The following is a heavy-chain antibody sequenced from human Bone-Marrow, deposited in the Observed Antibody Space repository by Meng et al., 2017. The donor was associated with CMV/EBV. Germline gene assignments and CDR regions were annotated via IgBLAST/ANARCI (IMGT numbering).Heavy chain of an antibody. J-gene: IGHJ3*02. CDR3: ARDQDCSSASCYLVWAFDI. CDR2: ISSSTTYI. V-gene: IGHV3-21*01. Sequence: GALKISCAASGFTFSSYSMNWVRQAPGKGLEWVSSISSSTTYIYYADSVKGRFTISRDNAKNSLYLQMNSLRAEDTAVYYCARDQDCSSASCYLVWAFDIWGQGTMVTVSS. CDR1: GFTFSSYS. D-gene: IGHD2-2*01.